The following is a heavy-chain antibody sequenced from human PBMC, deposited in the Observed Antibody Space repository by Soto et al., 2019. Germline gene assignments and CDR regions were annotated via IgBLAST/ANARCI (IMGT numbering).Heavy chain of an antibody. CDR1: GFTFSSYG. CDR2: ISYDGGLQ. CDR3: VSDRGYGHASVPYS. D-gene: IGHD5-18*01. Sequence: AQLVESGGGMVQPGRSLRLSCAASGFTFSSYGMHWVRQAPGTGQEWVAVISYDGGLQHYADSVKGRFTISRDNSKNMVLLQMNSLRAEDTAVYYCVSDRGYGHASVPYSWGQGTLVSVSS. J-gene: IGHJ4*02. V-gene: IGHV3-30*03.